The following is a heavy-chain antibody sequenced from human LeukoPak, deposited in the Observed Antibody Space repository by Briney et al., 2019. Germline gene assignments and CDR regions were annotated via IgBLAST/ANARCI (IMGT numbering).Heavy chain of an antibody. CDR3: ARYDGRLNAFDI. CDR1: GYTFTGYY. CDR2: INPNSGGT. J-gene: IGHJ3*02. Sequence: ASVKVSCKASGYTFTGYYMHWVRQAPGQGLEWMGWINPNSGGTNYAQKFQGRVTMTRDTSISTAYMELSRLRSDDTAVYYCARYDGRLNAFDIWGQGTMVTVSS. V-gene: IGHV1-2*02. D-gene: IGHD1-1*01.